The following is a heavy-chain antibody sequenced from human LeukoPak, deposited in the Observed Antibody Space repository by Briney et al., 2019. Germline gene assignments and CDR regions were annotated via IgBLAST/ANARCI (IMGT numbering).Heavy chain of an antibody. J-gene: IGHJ4*02. Sequence: SEPLSLTCTVSGGSISSHHWSWIRQPPGRGLEWIGYRGGNNYNTSLRRRVTISEDRSKNPSSLTLTSVAAADTAVYFCAVFFGGQGGRGSWGQVTQVTVSS. D-gene: IGHD3-16*01. CDR2: YRGGN. V-gene: IGHV4-4*09. CDR3: AVFFGGQGGRGS. CDR1: GGSISSHH.